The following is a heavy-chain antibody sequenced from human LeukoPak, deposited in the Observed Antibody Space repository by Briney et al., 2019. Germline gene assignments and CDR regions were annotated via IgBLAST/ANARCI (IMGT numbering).Heavy chain of an antibody. V-gene: IGHV3-66*01. CDR2: IYSGGST. CDR1: GLTVSINY. Sequence: GGSLRLSCAASGLTVSINYMSWVRQAPGKGLEWVSVIYSGGSTYYADSVKGRFTISRDNSKNTLYLQMNSLRAEDTAVYYCARGADLDYWGQGTLVTVSS. CDR3: ARGADLDY. J-gene: IGHJ4*02. D-gene: IGHD3-16*01.